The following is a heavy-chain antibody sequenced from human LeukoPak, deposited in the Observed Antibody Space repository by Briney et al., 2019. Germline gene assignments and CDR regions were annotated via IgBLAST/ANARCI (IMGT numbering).Heavy chain of an antibody. D-gene: IGHD1-26*01. CDR2: ISTDGTTI. Sequence: AGSLTLSCAASGGTFSSYWRHWVRQAPGKGLEWVSRISTDGTTISYAASVRGRFTISSENAKSTLYLQMNSLRAEDTAVYYCTRDPSEWELPVDYWGQGTLVTVSS. V-gene: IGHV3-74*01. CDR1: GGTFSSYW. CDR3: TRDPSEWELPVDY. J-gene: IGHJ4*02.